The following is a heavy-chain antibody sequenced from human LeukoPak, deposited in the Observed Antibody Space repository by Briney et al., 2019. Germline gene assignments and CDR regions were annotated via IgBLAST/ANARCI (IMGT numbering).Heavy chain of an antibody. J-gene: IGHJ4*02. Sequence: PGGSLRLSCAASGFIFSSYGMHWVRQAPGKGLEWVAFIRYDGSNKYYADSVKGRFTISRDNSKNTLYLQMNSLRAEDTAVYYCAKLEHDYNNYGGYYFNYWGQGTLVTVSS. CDR1: GFIFSSYG. CDR3: AKLEHDYNNYGGYYFNY. CDR2: IRYDGSNK. V-gene: IGHV3-30*02. D-gene: IGHD4-11*01.